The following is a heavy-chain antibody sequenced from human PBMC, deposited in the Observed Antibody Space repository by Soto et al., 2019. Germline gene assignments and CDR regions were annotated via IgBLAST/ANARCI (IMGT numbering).Heavy chain of an antibody. CDR3: ARQTTPGGLIAVAGDDAFDI. CDR2: IYYSGST. CDR1: GGSTSSSSYY. D-gene: IGHD6-19*01. Sequence: PSETLSLTCTVSGGSTSSSSYYWGWIRQPPGKGLEWIGSIYYSGSTYNPSLKSRVTISVDTSKNQFSLKLSSVTAADTAVYYCARQTTPGGLIAVAGDDAFDIWGQGTMVTVSS. J-gene: IGHJ3*02. V-gene: IGHV4-39*01.